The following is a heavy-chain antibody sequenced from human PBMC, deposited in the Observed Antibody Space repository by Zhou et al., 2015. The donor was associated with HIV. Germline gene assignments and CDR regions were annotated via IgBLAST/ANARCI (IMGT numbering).Heavy chain of an antibody. CDR1: GGTFSSDG. CDR2: ITPLFDIE. D-gene: IGHD7-27*01. V-gene: IGHV1-69*17. Sequence: QVQLVQSGAEVKKPGSSVKVSCKASGGTFSSDGITWVRQAPGQGLEWMGGITPLFDIEEYAEKFQGRVTITADKSTSTVYMDLSSLRFQDSAVYYCAREGWGSWYFDLWGRGTLVSVSS. J-gene: IGHJ2*01. CDR3: AREGWGSWYFDL.